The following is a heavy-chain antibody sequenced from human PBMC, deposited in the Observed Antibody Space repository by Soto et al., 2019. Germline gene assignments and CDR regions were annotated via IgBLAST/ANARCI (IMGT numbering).Heavy chain of an antibody. J-gene: IGHJ4*02. CDR2: IKSKTDGETT. V-gene: IGHV3-15*01. CDR3: TTEGGTNWGGGYYFDY. CDR1: GFTFSNAW. D-gene: IGHD7-27*01. Sequence: GGSLRLSCAASGFTFSNAWMSWVRQAPGKGLEWVGRIKSKTDGETTDYAAPVKGRFTISREDSKNTLYLQMNSLKTEDTAGYYCTTEGGTNWGGGYYFDYWGQGTLVTVSS.